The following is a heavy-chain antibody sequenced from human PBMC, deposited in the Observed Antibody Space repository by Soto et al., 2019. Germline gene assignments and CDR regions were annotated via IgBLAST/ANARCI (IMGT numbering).Heavy chain of an antibody. CDR3: ARSLYDYIWGSYLDSYYKDV. D-gene: IGHD3-16*01. V-gene: IGHV1-18*01. CDR1: GYTFTSYG. J-gene: IGHJ6*03. Sequence: ASVKVSCKASGYTFTSYGISWVRQAPGQGLEWMGWISAYNGNTNYAQKLQGRVTMTTDTSTSTAYMELRSLRSDDTAVYYCARSLYDYIWGSYLDSYYKDVWGKGTTVTVSS. CDR2: ISAYNGNT.